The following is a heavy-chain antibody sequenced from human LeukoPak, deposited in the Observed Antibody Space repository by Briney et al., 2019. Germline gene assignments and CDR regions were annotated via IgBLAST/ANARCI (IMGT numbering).Heavy chain of an antibody. V-gene: IGHV1-18*01. CDR2: ISAYNGNT. Sequence: ASVKVSCKASGYTFTSYGISWVRQAPGQGLEWMGWISAYNGNTNYAQKLQGRVTMTTDTSTSTAYMELSSLRSEDTAVYYCATGQSGGLFDIWGQGTMVTVSS. J-gene: IGHJ3*02. D-gene: IGHD6-25*01. CDR3: ATGQSGGLFDI. CDR1: GYTFTSYG.